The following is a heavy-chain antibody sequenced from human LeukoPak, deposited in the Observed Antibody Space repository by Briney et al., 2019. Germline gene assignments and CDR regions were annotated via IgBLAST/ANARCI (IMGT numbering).Heavy chain of an antibody. CDR1: GGSISSYY. J-gene: IGHJ3*02. CDR3: ARGVTMIVVGPDAFDI. CDR2: IYYSGST. V-gene: IGHV4-59*01. D-gene: IGHD3-22*01. Sequence: SETLSLTCTVSGGSISSYYWSWIRQPPGKGLEWIGYIYYSGSTNYNPSLKSRVTISVDTSKNQFSLKLNSVTAADTAVYYCARGVTMIVVGPDAFDIWGQGTMVTVSS.